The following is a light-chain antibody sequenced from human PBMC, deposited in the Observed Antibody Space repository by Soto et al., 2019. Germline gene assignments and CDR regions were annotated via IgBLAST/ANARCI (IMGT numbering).Light chain of an antibody. CDR1: QSVSSSY. CDR2: GAS. CDR3: QQYGSSPLVT. Sequence: EIVLTQSPGTLSLSQGDRATLSCRASQSVSSSYLAWYQQKPGQAPRLLIYGASSRATGIPDRFSGSGSGTDFTLTISRLEPEDFAVYYCQQYGSSPLVTFGQGTRLEIK. J-gene: IGKJ5*01. V-gene: IGKV3-20*01.